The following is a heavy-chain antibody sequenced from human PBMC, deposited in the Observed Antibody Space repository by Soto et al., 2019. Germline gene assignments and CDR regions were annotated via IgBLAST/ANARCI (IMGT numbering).Heavy chain of an antibody. D-gene: IGHD2-2*01. V-gene: IGHV1-69*08. CDR3: AREDRDRETGLVPAAIDGMDV. CDR1: GGTFSRYS. CDR2: IIPVFGIA. Sequence: QVQLVQSGAEVKKPGSSVKVSCKASGGTFSRYSFTWVRQAPGHGLEWMGRIIPVFGIASYAQKFQGRVTITADKSTRTAYMELSSLRSEDTAVYYCAREDRDRETGLVPAAIDGMDVWGQGTTVTVSS. J-gene: IGHJ6*02.